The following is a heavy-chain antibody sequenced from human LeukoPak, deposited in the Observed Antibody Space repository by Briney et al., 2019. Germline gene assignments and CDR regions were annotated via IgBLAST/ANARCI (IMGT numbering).Heavy chain of an antibody. J-gene: IGHJ3*02. CDR1: GGTFSSYA. V-gene: IGHV1-69*04. D-gene: IGHD3-22*01. Sequence: SVKVSCKASGGTFSSYAISWVRQAPGQGLEWMGRIIPIFGIANYAQKFQGRVTITADKSTSTAYMELSSLRSEDTAVYYCGYDSSGYYLDVFDIWGQGTMVTVSS. CDR3: GYDSSGYYLDVFDI. CDR2: IIPIFGIA.